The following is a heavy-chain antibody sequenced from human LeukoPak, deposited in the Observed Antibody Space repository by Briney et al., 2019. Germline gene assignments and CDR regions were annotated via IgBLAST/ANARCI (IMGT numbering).Heavy chain of an antibody. CDR2: ISSSSSYT. J-gene: IGHJ4*02. V-gene: IGHV3-11*05. Sequence: PGGSLRLSCAASGFTFSDYYMSWIRQAPGKGLEWVSYISSSSSYTNYPDSVKGRFTISRDNAKNSLYLQMNSLRAEDTAVYYCAREFYDSGGYSLDYWGQGTLVTVSS. CDR1: GFTFSDYY. D-gene: IGHD3-22*01. CDR3: AREFYDSGGYSLDY.